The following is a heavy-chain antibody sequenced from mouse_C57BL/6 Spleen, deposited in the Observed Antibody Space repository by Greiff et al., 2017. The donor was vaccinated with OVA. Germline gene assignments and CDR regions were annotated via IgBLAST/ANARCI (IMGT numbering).Heavy chain of an antibody. V-gene: IGHV1-69*01. CDR3: ARKGLGYFDY. D-gene: IGHD4-1*01. CDR2: IDPSDSYT. J-gene: IGHJ2*01. Sequence: QVQLQQSGAELVMPGASVKLSCKASGYTFTSYWMHWVKQRPGQGLEWIGEIDPSDSYTNYNQKFKGKSTLTVDKSSSTAYMQLSSLTSEDSAVYYCARKGLGYFDYWGQGTTLTVSS. CDR1: GYTFTSYW.